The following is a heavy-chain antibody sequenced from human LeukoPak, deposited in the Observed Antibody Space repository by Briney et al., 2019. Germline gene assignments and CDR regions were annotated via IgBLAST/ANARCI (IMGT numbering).Heavy chain of an antibody. V-gene: IGHV3-48*03. J-gene: IGHJ6*02. CDR3: ARDSGSYYYYGMDV. CDR1: GFTFSGYG. Sequence: PGGSLRLSCAASGFTFSGYGIHWVRQAPGKGLEWVSSISSSGSTIYSADSVKGRFTISRDNAKNSLYLQMNSLRDEDTAVYYCARDSGSYYYYGMDVWGQGTTVTVSS. CDR2: ISSSGSTI.